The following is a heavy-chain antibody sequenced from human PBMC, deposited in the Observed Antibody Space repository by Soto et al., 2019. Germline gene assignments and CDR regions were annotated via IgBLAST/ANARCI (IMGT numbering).Heavy chain of an antibody. D-gene: IGHD4-17*01. Sequence: SETLSLTCTVSGGSISSYYWSWIRQPPGKGLEWIGYIYYSGSTNYNPSLKSRVTISVDTSRNQFSLKLSSVTAADTAVYYCARHDGVGYYFDYWGQGTLVTVSS. CDR3: ARHDGVGYYFDY. J-gene: IGHJ4*02. CDR1: GGSISSYY. V-gene: IGHV4-59*08. CDR2: IYYSGST.